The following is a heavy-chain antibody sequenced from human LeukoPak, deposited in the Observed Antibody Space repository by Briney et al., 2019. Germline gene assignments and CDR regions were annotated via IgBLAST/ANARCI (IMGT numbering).Heavy chain of an antibody. CDR1: GGPFSGFF. CDR3: AQASSYTEAIRYNPSWFGP. V-gene: IGHV4-34*01. CDR2: INDGGRT. Sequence: MTSETLSLTCANYGGPFSGFFWSWLRQPPGKGLEWIGEINDGGRTNYNPSLQSRVTISIDTSKNQFSLKLTSVTAADTAVYYCAQASSYTEAIRYNPSWFGPWGQGTLVTVSS. D-gene: IGHD3-10*01. J-gene: IGHJ5*02.